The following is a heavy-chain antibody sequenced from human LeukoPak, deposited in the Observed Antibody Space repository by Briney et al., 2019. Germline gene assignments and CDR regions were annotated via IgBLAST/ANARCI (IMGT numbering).Heavy chain of an antibody. CDR3: AKVRGSTRWLQLPSDY. D-gene: IGHD5-24*01. CDR2: ISATGVNT. J-gene: IGHJ4*02. V-gene: IGHV3-23*01. CDR1: GFGSKNYA. Sequence: GGSLRLSCTTSGFGSKNYAMSWVRLAPGKGLEWVSIISATGVNTYYADSVKGRFTISRDNSRNTLYLQMNSLRAEDTAVYYCAKVRGSTRWLQLPSDYWGQGTLVTVSS.